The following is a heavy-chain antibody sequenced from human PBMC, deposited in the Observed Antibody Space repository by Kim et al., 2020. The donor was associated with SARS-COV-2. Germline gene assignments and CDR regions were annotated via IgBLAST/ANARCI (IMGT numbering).Heavy chain of an antibody. CDR3: ARVRPGVYSYGKRRNWFDP. CDR1: GGSFSGYY. V-gene: IGHV4-34*01. CDR2: INHSGST. D-gene: IGHD5-18*01. J-gene: IGHJ5*02. Sequence: SETLSLTCAVYGGSFSGYYWSWIRQPPGKGLEWIGEINHSGSTNYNPSLKSRVTISVDTSKNQFSLKLSSVTAADTAVYYCARVRPGVYSYGKRRNWFDPWGQGTLVTVSS.